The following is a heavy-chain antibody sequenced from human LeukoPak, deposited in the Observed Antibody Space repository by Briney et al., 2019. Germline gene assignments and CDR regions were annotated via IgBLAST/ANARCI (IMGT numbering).Heavy chain of an antibody. CDR3: ARAKGPYAFDI. CDR1: GGSISSDGYS. Sequence: QPSQTLSLTCDVSGGSISSDGYSWSWIRQPPGKGLEWIGYIYHGGSTDYNPSLRSRVTISIDRSKNQFSLKLSSVTAADTAVYYCARAKGPYAFDIWGQGTMVTVSS. CDR2: IYHGGST. V-gene: IGHV4-30-2*01. J-gene: IGHJ3*02.